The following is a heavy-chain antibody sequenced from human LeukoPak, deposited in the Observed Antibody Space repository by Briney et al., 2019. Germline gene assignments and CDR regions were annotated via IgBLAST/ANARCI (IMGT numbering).Heavy chain of an antibody. CDR3: ARSVYSTNVDS. CDR1: GGSISSTSYY. V-gene: IGHV4-39*01. J-gene: IGHJ4*02. Sequence: PSETLSLTCTVSGGSISSTSYYWGWIRQPPGKGLEWIGSLYYSGSTYYNPSLKSRVTISVDTSKNQLSLKLSSVTASDTAVYYCARSVYSTNVDSWGRGTLVTVSS. D-gene: IGHD6-13*01. CDR2: LYYSGST.